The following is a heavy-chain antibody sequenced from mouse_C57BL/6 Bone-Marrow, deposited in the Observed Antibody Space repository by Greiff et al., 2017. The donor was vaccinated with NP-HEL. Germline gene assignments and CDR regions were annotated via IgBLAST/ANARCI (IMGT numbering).Heavy chain of an antibody. V-gene: IGHV2-6*01. J-gene: IGHJ3*01. D-gene: IGHD1-1*01. CDR2: IWGVGST. CDR3: ARTGSSYGFAY. Sequence: VKVVESGPGLVAPSQSLSITCTVSGFSLTSYGVDWVRQSPGKGLEWLGVIWGVGSTNYNSALKSRLSISKDNSKSQVFLKINSLQTDDTAMYYCARTGSSYGFAYWGQGTLVTVSA. CDR1: GFSLTSYG.